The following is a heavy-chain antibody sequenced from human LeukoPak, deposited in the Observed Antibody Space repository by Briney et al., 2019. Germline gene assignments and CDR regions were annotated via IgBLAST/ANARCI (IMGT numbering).Heavy chain of an antibody. V-gene: IGHV3-48*03. CDR3: ARGYTTMVEGYFYYYLDV. Sequence: GGSLRLSCAASGFSFSSYEMNWVRQAPGKGLEWISYISASGTLTHYADSVEGRFTISRDNAKNSLYLQMNSLRAEDTALYFCARGYTTMVEGYFYYYLDVWGKGTTVTVSS. CDR2: ISASGTLT. D-gene: IGHD5-18*01. J-gene: IGHJ6*03. CDR1: GFSFSSYE.